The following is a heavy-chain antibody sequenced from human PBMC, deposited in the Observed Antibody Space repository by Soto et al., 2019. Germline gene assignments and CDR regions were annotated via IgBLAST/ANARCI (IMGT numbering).Heavy chain of an antibody. V-gene: IGHV4-30-4*08. Sequence: PSETLSLTCPVSGDSISSDYYHWTWLRQSPGKGLEWIGYIHHSGSILYNPSLKSRVTISVDTSKNQFSLHLTSVTAADTAVYFCAREDDGGDSLDVWGQGTTVTSP. CDR3: AREDDGGDSLDV. J-gene: IGHJ6*02. CDR2: IHHSGSI. D-gene: IGHD2-21*02. CDR1: GDSISSDYYH.